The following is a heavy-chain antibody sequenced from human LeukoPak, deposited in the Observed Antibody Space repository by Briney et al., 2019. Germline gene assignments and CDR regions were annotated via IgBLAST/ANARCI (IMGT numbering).Heavy chain of an antibody. CDR2: INYSGST. Sequence: SETLSLTCTVSGGSISSGTYYWAWIRQPPGKGLEWIGCINYSGSTYYNPSLKSRGTISVDTSKNQFSLKLSSVTAADAAVYYGARELPADAFDIWGQGTMVTVSS. CDR1: GGSISSGTYY. J-gene: IGHJ3*02. CDR3: ARELPADAFDI. V-gene: IGHV4-39*07. D-gene: IGHD2-2*01.